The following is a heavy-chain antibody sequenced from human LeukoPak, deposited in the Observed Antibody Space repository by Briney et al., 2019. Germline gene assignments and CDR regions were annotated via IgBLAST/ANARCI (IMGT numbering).Heavy chain of an antibody. CDR2: ISSSGSTI. Sequence: GGSLRLSCAVSGLTPSDYYMSWIRQAPGKGLEWVSYISSSGSTIYYADSVKGRFTISRDNAKNSLYLQMNSLRAEDTAVYYCARGDTMVRGVISRYYFDYWGQGSLVTVSS. V-gene: IGHV3-11*01. CDR3: ARGDTMVRGVISRYYFDY. J-gene: IGHJ4*02. D-gene: IGHD3-10*01. CDR1: GLTPSDYY.